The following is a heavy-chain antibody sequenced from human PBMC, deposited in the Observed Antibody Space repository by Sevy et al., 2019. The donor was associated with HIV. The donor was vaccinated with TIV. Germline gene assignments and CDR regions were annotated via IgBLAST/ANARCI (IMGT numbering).Heavy chain of an antibody. Sequence: GGSLRLSCAASGLTFSNYNMNWVRQAPGKGLEWVSSISSSSSYIYYADSVKGRFTMSRDNAKNSLYLQMNSLRAEDTAVHYCARDLSGSYQDYFDYWGQGTLVTVSS. CDR1: GLTFSNYN. CDR2: ISSSSSYI. V-gene: IGHV3-21*01. CDR3: ARDLSGSYQDYFDY. D-gene: IGHD1-26*01. J-gene: IGHJ4*02.